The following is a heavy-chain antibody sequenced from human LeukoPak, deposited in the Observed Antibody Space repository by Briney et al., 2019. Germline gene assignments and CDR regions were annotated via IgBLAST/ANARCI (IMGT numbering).Heavy chain of an antibody. D-gene: IGHD4-17*01. Sequence: GGSLRLSCAASGVTFSNYGMHWVRQAPGKGLEWVAVIWFDGRNKYYADSVKGRFTISRDNSKNTLYLQMNSLRVEDTAVYYCARDLLGYGDFDWGYGTLVTVSS. J-gene: IGHJ4*01. CDR2: IWFDGRNK. CDR3: ARDLLGYGDFD. V-gene: IGHV3-33*01. CDR1: GVTFSNYG.